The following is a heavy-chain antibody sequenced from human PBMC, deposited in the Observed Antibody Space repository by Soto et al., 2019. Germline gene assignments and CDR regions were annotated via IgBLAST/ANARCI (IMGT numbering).Heavy chain of an antibody. CDR2: IDPSDSKT. J-gene: IGHJ4*02. Sequence: PGESLKISCRASGYSFPTYWISWVRQMPGKGLEWMGRIDPSDSKTYYSPSFQGHVTISADKSTSTAYLQLNNLKASDTEMYYCARLSDYWGQGTQVTVSS. CDR1: GYSFPTYW. CDR3: ARLSDY. V-gene: IGHV5-10-1*01.